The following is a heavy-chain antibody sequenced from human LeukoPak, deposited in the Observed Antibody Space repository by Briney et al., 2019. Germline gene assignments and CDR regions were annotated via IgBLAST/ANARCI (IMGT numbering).Heavy chain of an antibody. J-gene: IGHJ5*02. CDR1: GGSFSGYY. CDR3: ARGGTYSSGWYNWFDP. V-gene: IGHV4-34*01. Sequence: SETLSLTCAVYGGSFSGYYRSWIRQPPGKGLEWIGEINHSGSTNYNPSLKSRVTISVDTSKNQFSLKLSSVTAADTAVYYCARGGTYSSGWYNWFDPWGQGTLVTASS. CDR2: INHSGST. D-gene: IGHD3-22*01.